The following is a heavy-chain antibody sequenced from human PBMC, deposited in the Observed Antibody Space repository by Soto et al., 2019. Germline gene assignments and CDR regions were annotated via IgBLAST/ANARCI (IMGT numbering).Heavy chain of an antibody. D-gene: IGHD2-15*01. V-gene: IGHV3-21*04. CDR1: GFTFSSYS. Sequence: GGSLRLSCASSGFTFSSYSMNWVRQAPGKGLEWVSSISSSSSYIYYADSVKGRFTISRDNSKNTLYLQMNSLRAEDTAVYYCAKGGGKLLHYFDYWGQGSLVTVSS. J-gene: IGHJ4*02. CDR3: AKGGGKLLHYFDY. CDR2: ISSSSSYI.